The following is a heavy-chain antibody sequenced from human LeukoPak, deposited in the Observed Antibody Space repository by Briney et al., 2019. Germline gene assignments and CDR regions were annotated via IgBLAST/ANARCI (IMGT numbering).Heavy chain of an antibody. Sequence: PGGSLRLSCAASGFTFDDYAMHCGRQAPGKGLEWVSLISGDGGSTYYADSVKGRFTISRDNSKNSLYLQMNSLRTEATALYYCAKDIRYDSSSWYPAYWGQGTLVTVSS. D-gene: IGHD6-13*01. CDR1: GFTFDDYA. J-gene: IGHJ4*02. CDR2: ISGDGGST. CDR3: AKDIRYDSSSWYPAY. V-gene: IGHV3-43*02.